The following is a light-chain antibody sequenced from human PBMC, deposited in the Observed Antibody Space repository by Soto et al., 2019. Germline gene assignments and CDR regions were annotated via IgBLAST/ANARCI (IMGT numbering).Light chain of an antibody. J-gene: IGLJ1*01. CDR2: ANG. CDR1: RSNIGAGYD. CDR3: QSYDRSLSGYV. V-gene: IGLV1-40*01. Sequence: QSVLTQPPSVSGAPGQRVTISCTGSRSNIGAGYDVHWYQQLPGTAPKLIIYANGNRPSGVPDRFSGSKSGTSASLAITGLQAEDEADYYCQSYDRSLSGYVLGTGTKVTVL.